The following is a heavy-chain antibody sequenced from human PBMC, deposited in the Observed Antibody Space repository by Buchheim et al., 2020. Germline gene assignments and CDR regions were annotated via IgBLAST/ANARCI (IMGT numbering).Heavy chain of an antibody. V-gene: IGHV1-69*01. CDR1: GGTFSTSS. CDR3: ARGVQVATIIDNWFDS. J-gene: IGHJ5*01. CDR2: IIPVFGTT. Sequence: QLQLVQSGAELKRPGSSVKVPCKASGGTFSTSSIIWVRQAPGQGLEYKGGIIPVFGTTKYARKFQGRVTITADESTGVAYMDIHSLRFEDMAVYYCARGVQVATIIDNWFDSWGQGT. D-gene: IGHD5-24*01.